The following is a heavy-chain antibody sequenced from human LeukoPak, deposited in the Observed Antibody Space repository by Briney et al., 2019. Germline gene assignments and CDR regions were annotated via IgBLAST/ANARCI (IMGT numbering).Heavy chain of an antibody. D-gene: IGHD2-2*01. J-gene: IGHJ1*01. Sequence: GRSLRLSCAASGFTFSSYGMHWVRQAPGKGLEWVAVIWCGGSNKYYADSVKGRFTISRDNSKNTLYLQMNSLRAEDTAVYYCAKDAGYCSSTSCYGYFQHWGQGTLVTVSS. V-gene: IGHV3-33*06. CDR2: IWCGGSNK. CDR1: GFTFSSYG. CDR3: AKDAGYCSSTSCYGYFQH.